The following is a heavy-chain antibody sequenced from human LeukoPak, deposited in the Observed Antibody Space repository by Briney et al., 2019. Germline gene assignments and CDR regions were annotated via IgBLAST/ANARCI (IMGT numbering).Heavy chain of an antibody. Sequence: GGSLRLSCVASGSTFSSHHMNWARQTPGKGLESVATIKPDGSEKYYVDSVKGRFTISRDNAKSSLYLQMNSLRAEDTGVYFCARMSSYCDYWGQGTLVTVSS. D-gene: IGHD2-2*01. J-gene: IGHJ4*02. V-gene: IGHV3-7*01. CDR3: ARMSSYCDY. CDR2: IKPDGSEK. CDR1: GSTFSSHH.